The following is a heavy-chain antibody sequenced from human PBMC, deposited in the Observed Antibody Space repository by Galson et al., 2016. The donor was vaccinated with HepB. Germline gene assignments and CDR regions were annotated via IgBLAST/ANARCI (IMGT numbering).Heavy chain of an antibody. J-gene: IGHJ4*02. CDR2: ISPYNGNT. D-gene: IGHD3-22*01. V-gene: IGHV1-18*04. CDR3: ARDDLYDSSDSGGGY. CDR1: GYTFTSYG. Sequence: SVKVSCKASGYTFTSYGINWVRQAPGQGLEWMGWISPYNGNTNYAQKFQGGVTMTTDTSTYTAYMEVRSLRSDDTAVYYCARDDLYDSSDSGGGYWGQGTLVTVSS.